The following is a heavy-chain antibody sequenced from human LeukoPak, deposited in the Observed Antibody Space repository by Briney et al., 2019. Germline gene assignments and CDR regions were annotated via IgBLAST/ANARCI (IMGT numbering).Heavy chain of an antibody. Sequence: GASVKVSYKASGYTFTSYDIDWVRQATGQGLEWMGWMNPNSGNTGYAQKFQGRVTMTRNTSISTAYMELSSLRSEDTAVYYCARGKVATIALDAFDIWGQGTMVTVSS. CDR2: MNPNSGNT. CDR3: ARGKVATIALDAFDI. D-gene: IGHD5-12*01. J-gene: IGHJ3*02. CDR1: GYTFTSYD. V-gene: IGHV1-8*01.